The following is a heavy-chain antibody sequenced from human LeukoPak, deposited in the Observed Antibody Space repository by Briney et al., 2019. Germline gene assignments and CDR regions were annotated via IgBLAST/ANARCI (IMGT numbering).Heavy chain of an antibody. CDR2: LSATGGGT. CDR1: GLTLSNYG. J-gene: IGHJ4*02. D-gene: IGHD3-22*01. CDR3: AKRGVVIRVILVGFHKEAYYFDS. V-gene: IGHV3-23*01. Sequence: GGSLRLSCAVSGLTLSNYGMAWVRQAPGKGLEWVASLSATGGGTIYADSVRRRFTISRDNAKNTLYLQMNSLRAELTTVYFCAKRGVVIRVILVGFHKEAYYFDSWGQGVLVTVSS.